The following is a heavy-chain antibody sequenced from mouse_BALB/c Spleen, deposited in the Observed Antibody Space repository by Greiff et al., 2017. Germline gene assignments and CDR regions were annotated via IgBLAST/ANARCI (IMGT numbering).Heavy chain of an antibody. D-gene: IGHD1-1*01. V-gene: IGHV14-4*02. J-gene: IGHJ4*01. Sequence: EVQLQQSGAELVRSGASVKLSCTASGFNINDYYMHWVKQRPEQGLEWIGWIDPENGDTEYAPKFQGKATMTADTSSNTAYLQLSSLTSEDTAVYCCNELGANAMDYWGQGTSGTVSS. CDR3: NELGANAMDY. CDR2: IDPENGDT. CDR1: GFNINDYY.